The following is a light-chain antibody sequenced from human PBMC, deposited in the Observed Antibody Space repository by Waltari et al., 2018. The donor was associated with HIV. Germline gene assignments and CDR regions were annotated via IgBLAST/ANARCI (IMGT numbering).Light chain of an antibody. Sequence: QSVLTQPPSLSGAPGQTVTISCTGTSSNIGADYHVHWYQQLPGTAPKLLIYGTPIRPSGVPDRFSGSKSGTAASLDITGLQADDEADYYCQSYDSSLSAWVFGGGTKLTVL. J-gene: IGLJ3*02. CDR1: SSNIGADYH. CDR3: QSYDSSLSAWV. V-gene: IGLV1-40*01. CDR2: GTP.